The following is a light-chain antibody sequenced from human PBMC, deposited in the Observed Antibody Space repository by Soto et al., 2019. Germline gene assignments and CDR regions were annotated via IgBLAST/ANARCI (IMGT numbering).Light chain of an antibody. CDR2: KAS. J-gene: IGKJ1*01. Sequence: DIQMTQSPSTLSASVGDRVTITCRASQSISTSLAWYQQKPGKAPKVLLYKASSVESGGPSRFSGSGSGTEFTLTISRLQPDDFATYYCQHCDSYWTFGQGTKVEIK. V-gene: IGKV1-5*03. CDR1: QSISTS. CDR3: QHCDSYWT.